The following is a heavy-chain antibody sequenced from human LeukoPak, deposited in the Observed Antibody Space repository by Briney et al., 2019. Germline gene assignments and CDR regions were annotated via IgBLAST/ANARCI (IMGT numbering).Heavy chain of an antibody. CDR1: GFTFSSYG. D-gene: IGHD3-10*01. CDR2: IRYDGSNK. Sequence: GGSLRLSCAASGFTFSSYGMHWVRQAPGKGLEWVAFIRYDGSNKYYADSVKGRFTISRDNSKNTLYLQMNSLRAEDTAVYYCANLGGYYGSGSYSRRPTHDAFDIWGQGTMVTVSS. V-gene: IGHV3-30*02. CDR3: ANLGGYYGSGSYSRRPTHDAFDI. J-gene: IGHJ3*02.